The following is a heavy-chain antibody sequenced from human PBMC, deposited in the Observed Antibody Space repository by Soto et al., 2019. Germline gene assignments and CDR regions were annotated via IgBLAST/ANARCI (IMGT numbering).Heavy chain of an antibody. CDR2: IYYSGST. D-gene: IGHD2-15*01. CDR3: ARDYSGWFDP. J-gene: IGHJ5*02. V-gene: IGHV4-31*03. CDR1: GGSISSGGYY. Sequence: SETLSLTCTVSGGSISSGGYYWSWIRQHPGKGLEWIGYIYYSGSTYYNLSLKSRVTISVDTSKNQFSLKLSSVTAADTAVYYCARDYSGWFDPWGQGTLVTVSS.